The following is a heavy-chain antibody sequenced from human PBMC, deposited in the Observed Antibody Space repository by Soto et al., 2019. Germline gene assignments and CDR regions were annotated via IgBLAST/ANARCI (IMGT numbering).Heavy chain of an antibody. CDR1: GFTFSSYW. D-gene: IGHD3-16*01. CDR2: IKQDGSEK. CDR3: AKARLWGGDGYNSYYYNAMDV. Sequence: GGSLRLSCAASGFTFSSYWMSWVRQAPGKGLEWVANIKQDGSEKYYVDSVKGRFTISRDNAKNSLNLQMNSLRPEDTALYYCAKARLWGGDGYNSYYYNAMDVWGQGTTVTVSS. J-gene: IGHJ6*02. V-gene: IGHV3-7*03.